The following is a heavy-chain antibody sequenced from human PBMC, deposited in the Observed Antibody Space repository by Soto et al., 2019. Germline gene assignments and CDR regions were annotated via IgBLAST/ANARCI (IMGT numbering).Heavy chain of an antibody. CDR1: GGSISGHY. J-gene: IGHJ4*02. Sequence: SETLSLTCTVSGGSISGHYWIWIRQSPGKRLEWIGYIFYSGSTNYNPSLKSRVTLSVDTSKNQFSLRLSSVTAADTAVYYCARVGSSGWSPDYWGQGTLVTVSS. D-gene: IGHD6-19*01. CDR2: IFYSGST. V-gene: IGHV4-59*11. CDR3: ARVGSSGWSPDY.